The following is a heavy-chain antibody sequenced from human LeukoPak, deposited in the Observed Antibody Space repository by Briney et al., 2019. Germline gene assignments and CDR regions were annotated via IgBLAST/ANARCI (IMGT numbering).Heavy chain of an antibody. Sequence: PSETLSLTCTVSGGSISSSLYSWGWIRQPPGKGLEWIGNIYYSGNTYYNPSLKSRVTISVDTSKNQFSLKLSSVTAADTAVYYCARDSRLRPDFYYMDVWGKGTTVTVSS. CDR2: IYYSGNT. CDR3: ARDSRLRPDFYYMDV. D-gene: IGHD4-17*01. J-gene: IGHJ6*03. CDR1: GGSISSSLYS. V-gene: IGHV4-39*02.